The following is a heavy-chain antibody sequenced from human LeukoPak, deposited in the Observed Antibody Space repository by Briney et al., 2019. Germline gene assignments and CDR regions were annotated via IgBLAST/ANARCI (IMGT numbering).Heavy chain of an antibody. CDR1: GYTFSTYG. V-gene: IGHV1-18*01. D-gene: IGHD6-13*01. CDR2: ISGYKGNT. J-gene: IGHJ6*02. Sequence: VASVKVSCKASGYTFSTYGISWVRQAPGQGLEWMGWISGYKGNTKYGQKLQGRVTMTTDTSTTTAYMELRSLRSDDTAVYYCARDLAAAGDYYDGMDVWGQGTTVTVSS. CDR3: ARDLAAAGDYYDGMDV.